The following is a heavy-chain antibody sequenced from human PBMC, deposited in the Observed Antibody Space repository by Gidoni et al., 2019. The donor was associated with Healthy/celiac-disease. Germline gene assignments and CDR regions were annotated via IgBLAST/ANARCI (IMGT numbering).Heavy chain of an antibody. Sequence: VQLVQSGAEVKKPGASVKVSCQASGFTFTSYRITWVRQAPGQGLEWMGWISGYNGNTNYAQNLQGGVTMTTDTSTSTTYMEVRSLRSDDTAVYYCARTIVTTKISDYWGQGTLVTVSS. J-gene: IGHJ4*02. CDR1: GFTFTSYR. CDR2: ISGYNGNT. D-gene: IGHD5-12*01. CDR3: ARTIVTTKISDY. V-gene: IGHV1-18*04.